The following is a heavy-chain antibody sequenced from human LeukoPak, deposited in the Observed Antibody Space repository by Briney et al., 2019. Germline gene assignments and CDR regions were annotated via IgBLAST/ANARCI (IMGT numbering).Heavy chain of an antibody. D-gene: IGHD3-3*01. V-gene: IGHV3-13*01. Sequence: GGSLRLSCTASGFYFSNFDFHWVRHLRGKGLEWVSHIDTAGGTYYPGSVKGRFTISRANAKKSLYLQMHNLRVGDTALYFCARGSPWSYYYMDVWGVGTAVSVS. J-gene: IGHJ6*03. CDR2: IDTAGGT. CDR3: ARGSPWSYYYMDV. CDR1: GFYFSNFD.